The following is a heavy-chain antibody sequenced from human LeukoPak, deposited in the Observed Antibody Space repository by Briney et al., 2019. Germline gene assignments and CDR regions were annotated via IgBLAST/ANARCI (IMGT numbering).Heavy chain of an antibody. J-gene: IGHJ6*03. Sequence: GASVKVSCKASGYTFTGYYMHWVRQAPGQGLEWMGWINPNSGGTNYAQKLQGRVTMTTDTSTSTAYMELRSLRSDDTAVYYCARYIAAADDYYYYYMDVWGKGTTVTVSS. V-gene: IGHV1-2*02. CDR2: INPNSGGT. CDR1: GYTFTGYY. D-gene: IGHD6-13*01. CDR3: ARYIAAADDYYYYYMDV.